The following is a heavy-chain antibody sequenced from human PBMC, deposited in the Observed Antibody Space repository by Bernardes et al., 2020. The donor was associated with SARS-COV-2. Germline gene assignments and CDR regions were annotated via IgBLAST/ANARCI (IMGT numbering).Heavy chain of an antibody. CDR2: INSDGSRT. CDR1: GFSFNTYW. V-gene: IGHV3-74*01. D-gene: IGHD1-1*01. CDR3: TRDPSGTSPA. Sequence: GGSLRLSCAASGFSFNTYWMQWVRQVPGKGLVWVSHINSDGSRTNYADSVKGRFTIFRDNAKNTLYLQMNSLRAEDTAVYYCTRDPSGTSPAWGQGTLVTVSS. J-gene: IGHJ5*02.